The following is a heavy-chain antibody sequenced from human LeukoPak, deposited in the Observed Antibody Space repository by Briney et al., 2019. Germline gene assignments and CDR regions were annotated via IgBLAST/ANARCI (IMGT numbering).Heavy chain of an antibody. Sequence: PSETLSLSCTVSGGSISTSSYYWGWIRQPPGKGLEWIGSIYYSGSTYYNPSLKSRVTISVDTSKNQFSLKLSSMTAADTAVYYCASLGIAVAAMVLDYRGQGTLVTVSS. CDR3: ASLGIAVAAMVLDY. CDR2: IYYSGST. J-gene: IGHJ4*02. CDR1: GGSISTSSYY. D-gene: IGHD6-19*01. V-gene: IGHV4-39*07.